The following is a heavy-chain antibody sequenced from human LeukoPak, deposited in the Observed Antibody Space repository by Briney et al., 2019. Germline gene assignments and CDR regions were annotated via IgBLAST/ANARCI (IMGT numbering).Heavy chain of an antibody. J-gene: IGHJ4*02. D-gene: IGHD4-11*01. CDR2: IDSDGSST. CDR3: ARDPLYSNYVDY. CDR1: GFTFSSYW. Sequence: PGGSLRLSCAASGFTFSSYWMHWVRQAPGKGLVWVSRIDSDGSSTSYADSVKGRFTISRDNAKNTLYLQMNSLRAEDTAVYYCARDPLYSNYVDYWGQGTLVTVSS. V-gene: IGHV3-74*01.